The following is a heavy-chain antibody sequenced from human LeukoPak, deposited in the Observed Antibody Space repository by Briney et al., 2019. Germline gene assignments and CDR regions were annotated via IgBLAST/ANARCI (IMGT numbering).Heavy chain of an antibody. CDR3: ARDDSLERFMVRGVITHYYYYGMDV. Sequence: PGGSLRLSCAASGFTFSSYAMHWVRQAPGKGLEWVAVISYEGSNKYYAISVKGRFTNYRDNSKNTLYLQMNSLRDEDTAVYYWARDDSLERFMVRGVITHYYYYGMDVWGQGTTVTVSS. CDR1: GFTFSSYA. V-gene: IGHV3-30-3*01. J-gene: IGHJ6*02. D-gene: IGHD3-10*01. CDR2: ISYEGSNK.